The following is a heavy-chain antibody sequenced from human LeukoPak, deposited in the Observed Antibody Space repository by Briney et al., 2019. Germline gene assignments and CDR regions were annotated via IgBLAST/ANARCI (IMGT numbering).Heavy chain of an antibody. J-gene: IGHJ1*01. CDR3: AREVDTAMVGKYFQH. D-gene: IGHD5-18*01. Sequence: SETLSLTCAVSGYSISSGYYWGWIRQPPGKGLEWIGSIYHSGSTYYNPSLKSRVTISVDTSKNQFSLKLSSVTAADTAVYYCAREVDTAMVGKYFQHWARAPWSPSPQ. CDR1: GYSISSGYY. CDR2: IYHSGST. V-gene: IGHV4-38-2*02.